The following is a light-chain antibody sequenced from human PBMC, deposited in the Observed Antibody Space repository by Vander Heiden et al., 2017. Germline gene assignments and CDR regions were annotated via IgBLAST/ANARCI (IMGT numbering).Light chain of an antibody. J-gene: IGKJ4*01. CDR2: TTS. CDR1: QSISSY. Sequence: DIQMTQSPSSLSASVGDRVTITCRASQSISSYLKWYQQKPGKAPQLLIYTTSSLQSGVPSRFSGSGSGTDFTLTISRLQPEDFATYYCQQSDSTPLTFGGGTKVEIK. CDR3: QQSDSTPLT. V-gene: IGKV1-39*01.